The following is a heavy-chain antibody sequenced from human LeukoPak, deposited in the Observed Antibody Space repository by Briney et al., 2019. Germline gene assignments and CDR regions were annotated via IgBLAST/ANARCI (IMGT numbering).Heavy chain of an antibody. D-gene: IGHD4-11*01. CDR3: ADSNYWYPVDY. CDR2: TTGSGDST. CDR1: GXTFTSYA. V-gene: IGHV3-23*01. Sequence: GGSLRLSCAASGXTFTSYAMRWVRQAPGKGLEWVSATTGSGDSTYYADSVKGRFTISRDNSKNTLYLQMTSLRAEDTAVYYCADSNYWYPVDYWGQGTLVTVSS. J-gene: IGHJ4*02.